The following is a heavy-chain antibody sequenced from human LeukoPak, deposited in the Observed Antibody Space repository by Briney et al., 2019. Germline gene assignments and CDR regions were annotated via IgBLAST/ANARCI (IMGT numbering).Heavy chain of an antibody. CDR1: GFTFDDYG. D-gene: IGHD3-22*01. Sequence: GGSLRLSCAAPGFTFDDYGMSWVRQAPGKGLEWVSGINWNGGSTGYADSVKGRFTISRDNAKNSLYLQMNSLRAEDTALYYCAREYYYDSSAYPGYWGQGTLVTVSS. CDR3: AREYYYDSSAYPGY. CDR2: INWNGGST. V-gene: IGHV3-20*04. J-gene: IGHJ4*02.